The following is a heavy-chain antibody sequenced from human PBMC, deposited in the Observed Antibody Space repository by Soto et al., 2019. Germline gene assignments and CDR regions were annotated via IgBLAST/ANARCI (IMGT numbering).Heavy chain of an antibody. CDR1: GFISSSYW. V-gene: IGHV3-74*01. J-gene: IGHJ4*02. D-gene: IGHD2-8*01. CDR2: INRDGSRT. CDR3: ARGVNGYYYVDY. Sequence: EVQLVESGGNVLQPGGSLRLSCAAYGFISSSYWMHWVRQAPGKGLVWVSRINRDGSRTDYADSVKGRFAVSRDNAKNTVLLQMNSLRADDTAVYYCARGVNGYYYVDYWGQGTLVTVSS.